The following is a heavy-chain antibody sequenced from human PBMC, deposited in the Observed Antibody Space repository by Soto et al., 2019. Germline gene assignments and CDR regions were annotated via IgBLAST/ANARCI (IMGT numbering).Heavy chain of an antibody. V-gene: IGHV3-53*04. D-gene: IGHD2-21*02. J-gene: IGHJ3*02. Sequence: EVQLVESGGGLVQPGGSLGLSCAASGFIVSSNYMTWVRQAPGKGLEWVSIMYSGGTTYYAESVKGRFTISRHISKNTLDLQMNTLRFEDTAVYYCVRVAGDDPLDIWGPGTMVTVSS. CDR1: GFIVSSNY. CDR3: VRVAGDDPLDI. CDR2: MYSGGTT.